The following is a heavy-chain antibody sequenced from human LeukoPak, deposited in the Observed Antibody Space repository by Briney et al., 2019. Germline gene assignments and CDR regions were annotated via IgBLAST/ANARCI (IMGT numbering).Heavy chain of an antibody. CDR1: GYTFTGYY. V-gene: IGHV1-2*02. Sequence: GAAVKVSCKASGYTFTGYYIHWVRQPPGQGLEWMGWINPISGGTNYAEKFQGRVTTTRDTSIDTAYMEVTRLTSDDTAVYYCAREEGSFDYWGQRPVVLVSS. CDR2: INPISGGT. CDR3: AREEGSFDY. J-gene: IGHJ4*02.